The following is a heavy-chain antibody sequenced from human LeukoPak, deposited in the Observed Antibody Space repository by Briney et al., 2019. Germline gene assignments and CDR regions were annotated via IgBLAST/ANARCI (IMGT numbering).Heavy chain of an antibody. J-gene: IGHJ4*02. Sequence: GGSLRLSCAASGFTFSSYWMHWARQAPGKGLVWVSRINTDGSSTSYADSVKGRFTISRDNAKNTLYLQMNSLRAEDTTVYYCARDMGYSGSWPGYFDYWGQGVLVTVSS. D-gene: IGHD1-26*01. CDR1: GFTFSSYW. V-gene: IGHV3-74*01. CDR3: ARDMGYSGSWPGYFDY. CDR2: INTDGSST.